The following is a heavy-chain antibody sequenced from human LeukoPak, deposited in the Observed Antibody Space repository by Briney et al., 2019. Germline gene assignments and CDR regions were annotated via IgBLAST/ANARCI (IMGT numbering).Heavy chain of an antibody. J-gene: IGHJ3*02. CDR3: AKDSARLSQQLYAFDI. D-gene: IGHD6-13*01. CDR2: ISRNSGSI. V-gene: IGHV3-9*01. CDR1: GFTFDDYA. Sequence: GRSLRLSCAASGFTFDDYAMHWVRHAPGKGLEWVSGISRNSGSIGYADSVKGRFTISRDNAKNSLYLQMNSLRAEDTALYYYAKDSARLSQQLYAFDIWGQGTMVNVSS.